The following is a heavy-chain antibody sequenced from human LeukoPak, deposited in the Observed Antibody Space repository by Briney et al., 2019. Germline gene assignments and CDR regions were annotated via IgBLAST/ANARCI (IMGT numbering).Heavy chain of an antibody. CDR2: MNPNSGNT. CDR3: ATPASGRWRKMGY. Sequence: GASVKVSCKASGYTFTSYDINWVRQATGQGLEWMGWMNPNSGNTGYAQKFQGRVTMTRNTSISTAYMERSSLRSEDTAVYYGATPASGRWRKMGYWGQGTLVTVSS. CDR1: GYTFTSYD. J-gene: IGHJ4*02. D-gene: IGHD5-24*01. V-gene: IGHV1-8*01.